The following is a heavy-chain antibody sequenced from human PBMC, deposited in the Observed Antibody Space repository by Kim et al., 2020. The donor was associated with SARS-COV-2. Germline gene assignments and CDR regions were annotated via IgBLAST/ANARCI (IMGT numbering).Heavy chain of an antibody. D-gene: IGHD2-2*01. Sequence: ASVKVSCKASGYTFTSYYMHWVRQAPGQGLEWMGIINPSGGSTSYAQKFQGRVTMTRDTSTSTVYMELSSLRSEDTAVYYCARDKAIVVVPAATFDIWGQGTMVTVSS. CDR2: INPSGGST. CDR1: GYTFTSYY. CDR3: ARDKAIVVVPAATFDI. V-gene: IGHV1-46*01. J-gene: IGHJ3*02.